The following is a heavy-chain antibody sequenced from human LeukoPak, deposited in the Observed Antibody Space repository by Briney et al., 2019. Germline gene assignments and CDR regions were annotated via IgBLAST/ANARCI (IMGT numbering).Heavy chain of an antibody. CDR2: IYTSGNT. V-gene: IGHV4-4*08. D-gene: IGHD2-2*01. CDR1: GGSISSYY. Sequence: SETLSLTCTVPGGSISSYYWSWIRQPPGKGLEWIGRIYTSGNTNYNPSLRSRLTISVDTSKNQFSLKLSSVTAADTAVYYCARSGCSSTSCYQADYWGQGTLVTVSS. J-gene: IGHJ4*02. CDR3: ARSGCSSTSCYQADY.